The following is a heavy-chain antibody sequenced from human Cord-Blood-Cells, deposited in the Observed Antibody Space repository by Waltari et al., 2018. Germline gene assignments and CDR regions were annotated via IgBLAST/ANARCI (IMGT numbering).Heavy chain of an antibody. CDR3: ARTEPGIAAAGTGGRRAFDI. CDR2: TYYRSKWYN. CDR1: GDSVSSNSAA. D-gene: IGHD6-13*01. J-gene: IGHJ3*02. V-gene: IGHV6-1*01. Sequence: QVQLQQSGPGLVKPSQTLSLTCAISGDSVSSNSAAWNWLRQSPSSGLEWLGRTYYRSKWYNDYAVSVKSRITINPDTSKNQFSLQLNSVTPEDTAVYYCARTEPGIAAAGTGGRRAFDIWGQGTMVTVSS.